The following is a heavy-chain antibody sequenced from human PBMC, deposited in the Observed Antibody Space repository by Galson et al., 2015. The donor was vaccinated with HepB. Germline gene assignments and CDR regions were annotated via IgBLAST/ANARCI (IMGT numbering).Heavy chain of an antibody. CDR2: IYYSGST. V-gene: IGHV4-30-4*07. J-gene: IGHJ3*02. D-gene: IGHD5-12*01. CDR3: ARDAEWLRFHENAFDI. CDR1: GGSISSGGYS. Sequence: PLSLTCAVSGGSISSGGYSWSWIRQPPGKGLEWIGYIYYSGSTYYNPSLKSRVTISVDTSKNQFSLKLSSVTAADTAVYYCARDAEWLRFHENAFDIWGQGTMVTVSS.